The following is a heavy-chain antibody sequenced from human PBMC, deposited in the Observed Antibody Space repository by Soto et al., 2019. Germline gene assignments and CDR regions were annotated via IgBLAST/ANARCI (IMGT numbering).Heavy chain of an antibody. V-gene: IGHV3-21*01. J-gene: IGHJ6*02. CDR3: VRERGLSSFYGMDV. D-gene: IGHD3-10*01. CDR2: ISSSSSHI. CDR1: GFTITSYS. Sequence: EMQLGESGGGLVKPGGSLRLSCAASGFTITSYSMNWVRQASGKGLEWVASISSSSSHIYYADSVNGRFTISRDNARNSLYLQMNTLRADDTAVYYCVRERGLSSFYGMDVWGQGTTVTVSS.